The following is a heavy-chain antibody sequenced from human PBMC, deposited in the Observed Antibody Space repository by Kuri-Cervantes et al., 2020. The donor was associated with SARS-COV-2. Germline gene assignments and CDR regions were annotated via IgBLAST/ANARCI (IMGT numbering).Heavy chain of an antibody. J-gene: IGHJ6*02. CDR1: GGSVSSGSCY. D-gene: IGHD3-22*01. CDR2: IYYSGST. V-gene: IGHV4-61*01. Sequence: SETLSLTCTVSGGSVSSGSCYWSWIRQPPGKGLEWIGYIYYSGSTNYNPSLKSRVTISVDASKNQFSLKLSSVTAADTALYYCARELGGYYYDSSGYYHYYYYGMDVWGQGTTVTVSS. CDR3: ARELGGYYYDSSGYYHYYYYGMDV.